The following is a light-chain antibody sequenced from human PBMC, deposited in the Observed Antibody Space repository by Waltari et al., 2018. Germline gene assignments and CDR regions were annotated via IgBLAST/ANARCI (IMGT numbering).Light chain of an antibody. CDR3: QQYNSDSRT. V-gene: IGKV1-5*03. CDR2: KAS. CDR1: QSISSW. Sequence: DIQMTQSPSTLSASVGDSVTITCRAIQSISSWLAWYQQKPGKAPKLLIYKASSLESGVPSRFSGSGSGTEFTLTISSLQPDDFATYYCQQYNSDSRTFGQGTKVEIK. J-gene: IGKJ1*01.